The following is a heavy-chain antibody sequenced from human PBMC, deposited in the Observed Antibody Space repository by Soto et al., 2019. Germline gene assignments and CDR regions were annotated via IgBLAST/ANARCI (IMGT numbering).Heavy chain of an antibody. Sequence: SETLSLTCTVSGGSISSYYWSWIRQPPGKGLEWIGYIYYSGSTNYNPSLKSRVTISVDTSKNQFSLKLSSVTAADTAVYYCARVSGYCSSTSCYFSDYYYYMDVWGKGTTVTVSS. D-gene: IGHD2-2*01. CDR3: ARVSGYCSSTSCYFSDYYYYMDV. CDR1: GGSISSYY. V-gene: IGHV4-59*01. CDR2: IYYSGST. J-gene: IGHJ6*03.